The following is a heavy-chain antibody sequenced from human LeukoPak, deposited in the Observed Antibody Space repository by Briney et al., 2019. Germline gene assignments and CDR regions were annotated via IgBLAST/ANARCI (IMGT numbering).Heavy chain of an antibody. CDR3: ARGDVHATLPFDY. V-gene: IGHV3-21*04. Sequence: GGPLRLSCAASGFTFSSYWMSWVRQAPGKGLEWVSSISSSGTSLYYADSVKGRFTISRDNAKNSLNLQMNRLRAEDTAVYYCARGDVHATLPFDYWGQGTLVTVAS. D-gene: IGHD3-16*01. J-gene: IGHJ4*02. CDR2: ISSSGTSL. CDR1: GFTFSSYW.